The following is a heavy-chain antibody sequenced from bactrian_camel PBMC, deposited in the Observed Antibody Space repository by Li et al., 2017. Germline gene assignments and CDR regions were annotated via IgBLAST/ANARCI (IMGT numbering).Heavy chain of an antibody. J-gene: IGHJ4*01. Sequence: QVQLVESGGGPVQAGGSLRLSCAASTYTYDRYVMAWFRQAPGKDREGVAAIGVGGSRTWYADSVKGRFTISQDNTKNTLYLQMNSLRPEDTAMYYCAVERISFVYCRLGRDNGYWARGPRSPSP. CDR1: TYTYDRYV. CDR2: IGVGGSRT. D-gene: IGHD1*01. V-gene: IGHV3S1*01.